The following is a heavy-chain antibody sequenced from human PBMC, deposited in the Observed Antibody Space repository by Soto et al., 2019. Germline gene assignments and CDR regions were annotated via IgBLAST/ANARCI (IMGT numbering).Heavy chain of an antibody. CDR3: ARLTGTDEDYFDY. CDR2: IYYSGST. Sequence: SETLSLTCTVSGGSISSYYWSWIRQPPGKGLEWIGYIYYSGSTNYNPSLKSRVTISVDTSKNQFSLKLSSVTAADTAVYYCARLTGTDEDYFDYWGQGTLVTSPQ. V-gene: IGHV4-59*01. D-gene: IGHD1-7*01. J-gene: IGHJ4*02. CDR1: GGSISSYY.